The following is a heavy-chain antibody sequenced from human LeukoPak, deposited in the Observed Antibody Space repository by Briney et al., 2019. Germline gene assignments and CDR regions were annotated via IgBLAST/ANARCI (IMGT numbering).Heavy chain of an antibody. J-gene: IGHJ5*02. Sequence: GGSLRLSCEASGFTFSSYTMNWVRQAPGKGLEWVSSITSSSHYMDYADSVRGRFAISRDNAKNSLYLQMNSLRVEDTAMYYCTRDHDSDDPGDWFDPWGQGTLVTVSS. CDR3: TRDHDSDDPGDWFDP. CDR2: ITSSSHYM. V-gene: IGHV3-21*06. D-gene: IGHD4-17*01. CDR1: GFTFSSYT.